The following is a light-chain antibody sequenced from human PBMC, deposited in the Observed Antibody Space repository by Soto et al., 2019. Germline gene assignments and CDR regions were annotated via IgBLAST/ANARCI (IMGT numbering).Light chain of an antibody. V-gene: IGKV3-15*01. J-gene: IGKJ1*01. Sequence: EIVMTQSPATLSVSPGERATLSCRASQSVSNNLAWYQQKPGQAPRLLIYGASTRDTGIPARFSGSGSGTEFPLTISSLQSEDFAIYFCQQYNNWPPDRTFGQGTKVEIK. CDR2: GAS. CDR1: QSVSNN. CDR3: QQYNNWPPDRT.